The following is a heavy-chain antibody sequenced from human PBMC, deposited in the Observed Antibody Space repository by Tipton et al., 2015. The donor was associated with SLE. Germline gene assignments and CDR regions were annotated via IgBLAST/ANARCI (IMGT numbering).Heavy chain of an antibody. V-gene: IGHV4-34*01. CDR2: INHSGST. Sequence: TLSLTCSIYGGSFSGYHWSWIRQPPGKGLEWIGEINHSGSTNYNPSLKSRVTISVDTSKNQLSLKMTSVTAADTAVYYCVRDLDDGGHGHFDLWGRGTLVTVSP. D-gene: IGHD4-23*01. CDR3: VRDLDDGGHGHFDL. CDR1: GGSFSGYH. J-gene: IGHJ2*01.